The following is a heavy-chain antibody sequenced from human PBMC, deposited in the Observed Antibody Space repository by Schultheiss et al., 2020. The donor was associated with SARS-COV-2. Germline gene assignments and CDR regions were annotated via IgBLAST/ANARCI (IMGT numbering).Heavy chain of an antibody. CDR1: GFTFSDYY. J-gene: IGHJ6*02. CDR3: AKAPSYGDYYYGMDV. Sequence: GESLKISCAASGFTFSDYYMSWIRQAPGKGLEWVAVISYDGSNKYYADSVKGRFTISRDNSKNTLYLQMNSLRAEDTAVYYCAKAPSYGDYYYGMDVWGQGTTVTVSS. V-gene: IGHV3-30*18. CDR2: ISYDGSNK. D-gene: IGHD1-26*01.